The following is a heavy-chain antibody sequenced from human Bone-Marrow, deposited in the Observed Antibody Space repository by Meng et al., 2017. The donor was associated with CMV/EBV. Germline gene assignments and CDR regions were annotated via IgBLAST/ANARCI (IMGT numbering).Heavy chain of an antibody. Sequence: SETLSLTCAVYGGSFSGYYWSWIRQPPGKGLEWIGTIYHRGTTYYNPSLKSRATISVDTSKNQFSLKLSSVTAADTAVYYCAGDGYDTLDYWGQGPLVTIYS. CDR2: IYHRGTT. CDR1: GGSFSGYY. J-gene: IGHJ4*02. V-gene: IGHV4-34*01. D-gene: IGHD2-15*01. CDR3: AGDGYDTLDY.